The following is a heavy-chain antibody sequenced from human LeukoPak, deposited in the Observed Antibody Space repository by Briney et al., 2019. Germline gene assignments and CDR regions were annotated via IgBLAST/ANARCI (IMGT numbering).Heavy chain of an antibody. J-gene: IGHJ4*02. D-gene: IGHD3-3*01. V-gene: IGHV4-34*01. CDR2: INHSGST. CDR3: ARAGGGYYDFWSGYYTPFFDY. CDR1: GGSFSGYY. Sequence: SETLSLTCAVYGGSFSGYYWSWIRQPPGKGLEWIGEINHSGSTNYNPSLKSRVTISVDTSKNQFSLKLSSVTAADTAVYYFARAGGGYYDFWSGYYTPFFDYWGQGTLVTVSS.